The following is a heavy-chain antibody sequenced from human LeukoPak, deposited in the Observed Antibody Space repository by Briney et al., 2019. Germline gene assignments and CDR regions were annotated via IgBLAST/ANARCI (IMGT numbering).Heavy chain of an antibody. CDR3: ARVTVAGTVWFDP. CDR1: GGSISSYY. Sequence: SETLSLTCTVSGGSISSYYWSWIRQPPGKGLEWIGYTYYSGSTNYNPSLKSRVTISVDTSKNQFSLKLSSVTAADTAVYYCARVTVAGTVWFDPWGQGTLVTVSS. CDR2: TYYSGST. J-gene: IGHJ5*02. D-gene: IGHD6-19*01. V-gene: IGHV4-59*01.